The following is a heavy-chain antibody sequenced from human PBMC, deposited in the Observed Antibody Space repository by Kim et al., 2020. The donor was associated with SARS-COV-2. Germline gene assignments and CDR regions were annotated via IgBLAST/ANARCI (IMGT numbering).Heavy chain of an antibody. V-gene: IGHV1-18*01. CDR2: ISAYNGNT. D-gene: IGHD6-19*01. CDR3: ARDREVGLGGYDEFIAVAGTAFDY. Sequence: ASVKVSCKASGYTFTSYGISWVRQAPGQGLEWMGWISAYNGNTNYAQKLQGRITMTTDTSTSTAYMELRSLRSDDTAVYYCARDREVGLGGYDEFIAVAGTAFDYWGQGTLVTVSS. J-gene: IGHJ4*02. CDR1: GYTFTSYG.